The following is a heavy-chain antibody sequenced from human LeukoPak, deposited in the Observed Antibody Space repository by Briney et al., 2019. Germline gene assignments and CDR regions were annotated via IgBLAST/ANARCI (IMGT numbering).Heavy chain of an antibody. V-gene: IGHV1-69*04. CDR2: IIPILGIA. D-gene: IGHD3-22*01. J-gene: IGHJ4*02. CDR1: GGTFSSYA. Sequence: SVKVSCKASGGTFSSYAISWVRQAPGQGLEWMGRIIPILGIANYAQKFQGRVTITADKSTSTAYMELRSLRSDDTAVYYCARVIGNYYDSSGYFDYWGQGTLVTVSS. CDR3: ARVIGNYYDSSGYFDY.